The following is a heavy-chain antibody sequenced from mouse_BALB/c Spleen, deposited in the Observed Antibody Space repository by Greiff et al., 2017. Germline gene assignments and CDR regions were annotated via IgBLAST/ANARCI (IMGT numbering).Heavy chain of an antibody. CDR1: GFTFSSFG. CDR2: ISSGSSTI. Sequence: DVKLVESGGGLVQPGGSRKLSCAASGFTFSSFGMHWVRQAPEKGLEWVAYISSGSSTIYYADTVKGRFTISRDNPKNTLFLQMTSLRSEDTAMYYCARGENYKGYFDYWGQGTTLTVSS. CDR3: ARGENYKGYFDY. D-gene: IGHD2-12*01. V-gene: IGHV5-17*02. J-gene: IGHJ2*01.